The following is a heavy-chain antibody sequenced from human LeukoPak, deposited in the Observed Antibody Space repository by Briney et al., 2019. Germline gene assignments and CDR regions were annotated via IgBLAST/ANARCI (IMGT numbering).Heavy chain of an antibody. CDR1: GFTFSSYA. J-gene: IGHJ4*02. Sequence: GGSLRLSCAASGFTFSSYAFRWVRQAPGKGLEWVALISDHEGGSNEYYAASVKGRFTISRDNSKNTLYLQMNSLSVEDTAVYYCGNYYYGSSSSRQSAYWGQGTLVTVSS. CDR2: ISDHEGGSNE. V-gene: IGHV3-30-3*01. D-gene: IGHD3-22*01. CDR3: GNYYYGSSSSRQSAY.